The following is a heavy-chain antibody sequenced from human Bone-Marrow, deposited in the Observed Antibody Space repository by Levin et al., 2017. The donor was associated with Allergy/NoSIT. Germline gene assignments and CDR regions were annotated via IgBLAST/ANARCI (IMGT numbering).Heavy chain of an antibody. V-gene: IGHV3-23*01. CDR2: ISGNGATT. D-gene: IGHD2-8*02. CDR3: AKDQKATVLVVFAIVRNSMDV. CDR1: GFSSENSV. Sequence: LSLPCAASGFSSENSVMNWVRQAPGKGLEWVSGISGNGATTYYADSVKGRFTISRDNSKNMMYLEMKNLRAEDTATYYCAKDQKATVLVVFAIVRNSMDVWGKGTTVTVSS. J-gene: IGHJ6*03.